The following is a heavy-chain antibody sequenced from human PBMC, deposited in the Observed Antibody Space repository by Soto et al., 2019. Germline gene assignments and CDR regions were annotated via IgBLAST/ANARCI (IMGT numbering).Heavy chain of an antibody. CDR3: ARLRQQLVLWFDP. CDR1: GGSISSSSYY. V-gene: IGHV4-39*01. CDR2: IYYSGST. J-gene: IGHJ5*02. D-gene: IGHD6-13*01. Sequence: SETLSLTCTVSGGSISSSSYYWGWIRQPPGKGLEWIGSIYYSGSTYYNPSLKSRVTISVDTSKNQFSLKLSSVTAADTAVYYCARLRQQLVLWFDPWGHGTLVTVSS.